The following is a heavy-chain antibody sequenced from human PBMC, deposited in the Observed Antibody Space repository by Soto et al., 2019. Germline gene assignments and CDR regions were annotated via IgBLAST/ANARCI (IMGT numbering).Heavy chain of an antibody. J-gene: IGHJ4*02. CDR1: GGSISSGGYY. CDR2: IYYSGST. D-gene: IGHD2-2*01. Sequence: SETLSLTCTVSGGSISSGGYYWSGMRQHPXKGREGIGYIYYSGSTYYNPCLKSRVTISVNTTKNQFSLKLSSVTAAATAVYSCAREYCSSTSCYPIFDYWGQGTLVTVSS. CDR3: AREYCSSTSCYPIFDY. V-gene: IGHV4-31*03.